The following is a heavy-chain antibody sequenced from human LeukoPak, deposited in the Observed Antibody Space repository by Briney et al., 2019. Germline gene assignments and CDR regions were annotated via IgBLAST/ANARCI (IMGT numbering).Heavy chain of an antibody. CDR3: ARVASTYYYDSSGYYYDPLFDY. V-gene: IGHV4-39*07. CDR2: IYYSGST. J-gene: IGHJ4*02. Sequence: PSETLSLTCTVSGGSISSSSYYWGWIRQPPWKGLERIGSIYYSGSTYYNPSLKSRVAISVDTSKNQFSLKLSSVTAADTAVYYCARVASTYYYDSSGYYYDPLFDYWGQGTLVTVSS. CDR1: GGSISSSSYY. D-gene: IGHD3-22*01.